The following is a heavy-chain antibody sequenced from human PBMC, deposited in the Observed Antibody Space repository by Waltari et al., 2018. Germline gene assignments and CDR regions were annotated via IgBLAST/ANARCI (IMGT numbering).Heavy chain of an antibody. CDR3: ARGKLIAVADSNWFDP. J-gene: IGHJ5*02. V-gene: IGHV4-38-2*01. CDR1: GYSISSGYY. Sequence: QVQLQESGPGLVKPSETLSLTCAVSGYSISSGYYWGWIRQPPGKGLEWIGSIYHSGSTSYTPSLNSRVTLSVDTSKNQFSLKLSSVTAADTAVYYCARGKLIAVADSNWFDPWGQGTLVTVSS. D-gene: IGHD6-19*01. CDR2: IYHSGST.